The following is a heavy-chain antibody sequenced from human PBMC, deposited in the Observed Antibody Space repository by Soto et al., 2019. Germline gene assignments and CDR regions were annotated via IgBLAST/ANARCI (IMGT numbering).Heavy chain of an antibody. CDR1: GYPFTSYG. Sequence: APVKVPCKASGYPFTSYGISWVRQAPGQGLEWMGWISAYNGNTNYAQNFQGRVTMTTDTSTSTAYMELRSLRSDDTAVYYCARDQALLYYYYMDVWGKGTTVTVSS. CDR3: ARDQALLYYYYMDV. J-gene: IGHJ6*03. CDR2: ISAYNGNT. V-gene: IGHV1-18*01. D-gene: IGHD1-26*01.